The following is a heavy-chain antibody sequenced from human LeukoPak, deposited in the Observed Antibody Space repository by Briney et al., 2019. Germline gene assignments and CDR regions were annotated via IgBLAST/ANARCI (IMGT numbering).Heavy chain of an antibody. V-gene: IGHV4-59*08. Sequence: SETLSLTCTVSGGSLISYYWSWIRQPPGKGPEWIGYIYYSGSTNYNSSLKSRVTISVDTSKNQFSLKLSSVTAADTAVYYCARTLEGYDSSAYYTDYWGQGTLVTVSS. CDR1: GGSLISYY. D-gene: IGHD3-22*01. CDR3: ARTLEGYDSSAYYTDY. CDR2: IYYSGST. J-gene: IGHJ4*02.